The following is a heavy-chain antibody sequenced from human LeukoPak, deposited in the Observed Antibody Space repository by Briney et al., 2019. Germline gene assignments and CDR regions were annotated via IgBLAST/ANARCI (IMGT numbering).Heavy chain of an antibody. CDR3: ARDLEDSSPFGAFDM. V-gene: IGHV3-33*01. J-gene: IGHJ3*02. CDR2: IWFDGIRK. Sequence: PGRSLRLSCAASGFTFSNYGMHWVRQVPGKGLEWVPAIWFDGIRKYYADSVKGRLTISRDNSKNTLYLQMNSLRAEDTAVYYCARDLEDSSPFGAFDMWGQGTMVTVSS. D-gene: IGHD3-22*01. CDR1: GFTFSNYG.